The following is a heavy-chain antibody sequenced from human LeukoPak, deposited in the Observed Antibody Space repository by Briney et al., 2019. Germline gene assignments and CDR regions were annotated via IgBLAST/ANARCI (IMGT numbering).Heavy chain of an antibody. J-gene: IGHJ3*02. CDR3: AKYAYNWNAPDGFDM. D-gene: IGHD1-1*01. Sequence: GGSLRLSCRASRFSFSDYDMHWVRQAPGKGLEWVAVISYDGSRKRYGDSVKGRFTISRDNSKNTLYLQMNSLRAEDTAVYFCAKYAYNWNAPDGFDMWGQGTMVIVSS. V-gene: IGHV3-30*18. CDR2: ISYDGSRK. CDR1: RFSFSDYD.